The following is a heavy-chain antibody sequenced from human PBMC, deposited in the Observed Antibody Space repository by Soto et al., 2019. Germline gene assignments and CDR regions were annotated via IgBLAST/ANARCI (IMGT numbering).Heavy chain of an antibody. CDR1: GFTFTSYG. CDR3: ARSRDGYSFYFYYGMDG. V-gene: IGHV3-30*03. CDR2: ILHDGSAE. J-gene: IGHJ6*02. D-gene: IGHD4-4*01. Sequence: GGSLRLSCAASGFTFTSYGMHWVRQAPGKXLEWMALILHDGSAEYYADSVKGRFTIFRDNSKNTLYLQMNSLRAEDTAVYYCARSRDGYSFYFYYGMDGWGQGTTVTVSS.